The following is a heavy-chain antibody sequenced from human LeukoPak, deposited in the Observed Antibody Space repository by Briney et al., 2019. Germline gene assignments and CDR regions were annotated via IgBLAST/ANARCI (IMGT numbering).Heavy chain of an antibody. CDR2: ISTSGST. J-gene: IGHJ6*03. V-gene: IGHV4-4*07. D-gene: IGHD2-15*01. Sequence: SETLSLTCAVSGDSISRCYWSWIRQSAERGLEWIGHISTSGSTSYNPSLSDRATLSVDTSMNHFSLTLFSVTAADTAVYYCARVGLVGAEGFAYYYHWDVWGKGIKDAVCS. CDR3: ARVGLVGAEGFAYYYHWDV. CDR1: GDSISRCY.